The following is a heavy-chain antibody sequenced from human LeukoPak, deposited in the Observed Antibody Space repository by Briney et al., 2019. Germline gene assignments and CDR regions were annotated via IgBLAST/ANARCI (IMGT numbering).Heavy chain of an antibody. CDR3: ARRLTQYDCFDP. CDR2: AYYRSTWYN. D-gene: IGHD2-2*01. J-gene: IGHJ5*02. CDR1: GDIVSSNSVT. V-gene: IGHV6-1*01. Sequence: SQTLSLTCAISGDIVSSNSVTWNWIRQSPSRGLEWLGRAYYRSTWYNDYAVSVRGRITVNPDTSKNQFSLHLNSVTPEDTAVYYCARRLTQYDCFDPWGQGILVTVSS.